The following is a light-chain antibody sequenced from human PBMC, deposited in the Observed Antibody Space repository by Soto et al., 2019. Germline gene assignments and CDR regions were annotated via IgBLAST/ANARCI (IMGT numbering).Light chain of an antibody. CDR1: SSDVGNYNY. CDR2: AVS. V-gene: IGLV2-8*01. J-gene: IGLJ2*01. Sequence: QSALTQPPSASGSPGQSVTISCTGTSSDVGNYNYVSWYQQHPGKAPKLMIYAVSKRPSGVPDRFSGSKSGNTASLNVSGLEAEDEGAYYCRLYAGRNNVSVFGGGTTLT. CDR3: RLYAGRNNVSV.